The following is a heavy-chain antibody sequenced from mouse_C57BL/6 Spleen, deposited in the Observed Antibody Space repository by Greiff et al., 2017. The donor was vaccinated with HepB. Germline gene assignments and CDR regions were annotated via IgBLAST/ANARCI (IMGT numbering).Heavy chain of an antibody. CDR3: ARHEEGYYSNPHDYFDY. CDR1: GYTFTEYT. Sequence: QVQLKQSGAELVKPGASVKLSCKASGYTFTEYTIHWVKQRSGQGLEWIGWFYPGSGSIKYNEKFKDKATLTADKSSSTVYMELSRLTSEDSAVYFCARHEEGYYSNPHDYFDYWGQGTTLTVSS. J-gene: IGHJ2*01. V-gene: IGHV1-62-2*01. D-gene: IGHD2-5*01. CDR2: FYPGSGSI.